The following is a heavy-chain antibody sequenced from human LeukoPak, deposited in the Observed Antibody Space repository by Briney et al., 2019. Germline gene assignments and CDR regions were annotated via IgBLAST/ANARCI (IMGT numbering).Heavy chain of an antibody. D-gene: IGHD3-9*01. CDR1: GYTFTSYY. V-gene: IGHV1-46*01. Sequence: GASVKVSCKASGYTFTSYYMHWVRQAPGQGLEWMGIINPSGGSTSYAQKFQGRVTMTRDTSTSTVYMELSSLRSEDTAVYYCARDSGYYDILTGYYNYYGMDVWGQGTTVTVSS. J-gene: IGHJ6*02. CDR3: ARDSGYYDILTGYYNYYGMDV. CDR2: INPSGGST.